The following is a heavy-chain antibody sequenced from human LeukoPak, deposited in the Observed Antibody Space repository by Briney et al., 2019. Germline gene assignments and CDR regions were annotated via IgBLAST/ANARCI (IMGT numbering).Heavy chain of an antibody. CDR1: GGSISSYY. CDR2: IYYSGST. D-gene: IGHD3-16*02. CDR3: ARIGHYDYVWGSYRFPNWFDP. V-gene: IGHV4-59*08. J-gene: IGHJ5*02. Sequence: SETLSLTCTVSGGSISSYYWSWIRQPPGKGLEWIGYIYYSGSTNYNPSLKSRVTISVDTSKNQFSLKLSSVTAPDTAVYYCARIGHYDYVWGSYRFPNWFDPWGQGTLVTVSS.